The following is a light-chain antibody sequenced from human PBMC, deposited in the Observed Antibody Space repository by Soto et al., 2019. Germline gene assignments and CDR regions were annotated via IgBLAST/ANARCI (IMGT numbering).Light chain of an antibody. V-gene: IGLV1-51*01. J-gene: IGLJ1*01. CDR3: GTWDSSLSAGV. Sequence: SGLTHPPSVSAAPGQKVTISCSGSSSNIGNNYVSWYQQLPGTAPKLLIYDNNKRPSGIPDRFSGSKSGTSATLGITGLQTGDEANYYCGTWDSSLSAGVFGTGTKV. CDR1: SSNIGNNY. CDR2: DNN.